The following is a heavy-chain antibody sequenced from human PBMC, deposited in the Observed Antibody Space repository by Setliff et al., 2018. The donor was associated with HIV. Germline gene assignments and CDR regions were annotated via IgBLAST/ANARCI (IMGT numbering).Heavy chain of an antibody. V-gene: IGHV1-69*13. CDR3: ASPGLEGGREDSSGWYGLGY. CDR2: IIPIFGTA. Sequence: ASVKVSCKASGGTFSSYAISWVRQAPGQGLEWMGGIIPIFGTANYAQKFQGRVTITADESTSTAYMELSSLRSEDTAVYYCASPGLEGGREDSSGWYGLGYWGQGTLVTVSS. CDR1: GGTFSSYA. D-gene: IGHD6-19*01. J-gene: IGHJ4*02.